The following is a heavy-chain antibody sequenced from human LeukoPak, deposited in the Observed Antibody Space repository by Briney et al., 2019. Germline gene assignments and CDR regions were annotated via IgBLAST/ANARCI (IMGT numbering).Heavy chain of an antibody. D-gene: IGHD5-24*01. CDR3: ATLTTVRDGYHDFDY. CDR2: INPSGGST. CDR1: GYTFTSYY. Sequence: EASVKVSCKASGYTFTSYYMHWVRQAPGQGLEWMGIINPSGGSTSYAQKFQGRVTMTRDTSTSTVYMELSSLRSEDTAVYYCATLTTVRDGYHDFDYWGQGTLVTVSS. J-gene: IGHJ4*02. V-gene: IGHV1-46*01.